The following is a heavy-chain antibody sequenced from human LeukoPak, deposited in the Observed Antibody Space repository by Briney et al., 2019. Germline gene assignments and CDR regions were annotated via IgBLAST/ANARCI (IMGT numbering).Heavy chain of an antibody. CDR2: TFYRSKWYY. CDR1: GDSVSSNDAA. D-gene: IGHD3-10*01. J-gene: IGHJ4*02. CDR3: ARENTLVRGTRNPFDY. Sequence: SQTLSLTCAISGDSVSSNDAAWNWIRQSPSRGLEWLGRTFYRSKWYYDSAVSVKSRITINPDTSKNQFSLQLNSVTPKDTAVYYCARENTLVRGTRNPFDYWGRGTLVTVSS. V-gene: IGHV6-1*01.